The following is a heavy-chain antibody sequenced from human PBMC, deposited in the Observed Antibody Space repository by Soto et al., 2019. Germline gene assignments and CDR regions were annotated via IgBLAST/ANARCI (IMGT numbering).Heavy chain of an antibody. J-gene: IGHJ4*02. Sequence: WETLSLTCTVSGGSVSTGSYYWSWIRQPPGKGLEWIGHVYYSGRTDYNPSLKSRTTISEDTSKNQFSLKLRSVTAADTAVYYCARKGHRVGEGLDYCGQRTLLTVSS. CDR3: ARKGHRVGEGLDY. CDR1: GGSVSTGSYY. D-gene: IGHD3-16*01. CDR2: VYYSGRT. V-gene: IGHV4-61*01.